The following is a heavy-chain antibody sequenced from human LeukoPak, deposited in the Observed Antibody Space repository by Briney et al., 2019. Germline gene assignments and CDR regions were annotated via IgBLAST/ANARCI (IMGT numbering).Heavy chain of an antibody. V-gene: IGHV1-18*01. D-gene: IGHD1-26*01. CDR2: ISAYNGNT. CDR1: GYTFTSYG. Sequence: ASVKVSCKASGYTFTSYGISWVRQAPGQGPEWMGWISAYNGNTNYAQKLRGRVTMTTDTSTSTAYMELRSLRSDDTAVYYCARERGAYSGSYALYYWGQGTLVTVSS. CDR3: ARERGAYSGSYALYY. J-gene: IGHJ4*02.